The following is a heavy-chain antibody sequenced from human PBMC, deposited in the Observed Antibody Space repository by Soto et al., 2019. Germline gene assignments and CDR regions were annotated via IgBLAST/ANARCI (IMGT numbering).Heavy chain of an antibody. V-gene: IGHV4-31*03. J-gene: IGHJ4*02. CDR3: ARAKQSSGEYYFDY. CDR1: GGSISSGGYY. Sequence: QVQLQESGPGLVKPSQTLSLTCTVSGGSISSGGYYWSWIRQHPGKGLEWIGYIYYSGSTYYNPSLKSRVTISVDTSKNQFSLKLSSVTAADTAVYYCARAKQSSGEYYFDYWGQGTLVTVSS. CDR2: IYYSGST. D-gene: IGHD3-10*01.